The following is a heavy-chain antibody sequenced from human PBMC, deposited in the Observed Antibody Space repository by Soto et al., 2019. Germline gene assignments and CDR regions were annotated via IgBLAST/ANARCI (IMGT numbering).Heavy chain of an antibody. CDR3: VREAGDYDWYFDL. Sequence: QAQLVQSGPEVKEPGASVKVSCKASAYTFSSRGIYWVRQAPGQGLEWMGWISPRNGDTHYAQSVQDRVTLTTDTSTSTAYMDLRSLRSDDTAVYFCVREAGDYDWYFDLWGRGTPVTVSS. D-gene: IGHD4-17*01. CDR1: AYTFSSRG. J-gene: IGHJ2*01. V-gene: IGHV1-18*01. CDR2: ISPRNGDT.